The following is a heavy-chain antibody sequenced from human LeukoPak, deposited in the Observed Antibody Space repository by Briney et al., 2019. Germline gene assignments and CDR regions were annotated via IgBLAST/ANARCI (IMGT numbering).Heavy chain of an antibody. J-gene: IGHJ6*03. CDR1: GGSISSSSYY. V-gene: IGHV4-39*01. Sequence: PSETLSLTCTVSGGSISSSSYYWGWIRQPPGKGLEWIGSIYYSGSTYYNPSLKSRVTISVDTSKNQFSLKLSSVTAADTAVYYCARRPRFSGSYLYYYYYMDVWGKGTTVTVSS. CDR2: IYYSGST. D-gene: IGHD1-26*01. CDR3: ARRPRFSGSYLYYYYYMDV.